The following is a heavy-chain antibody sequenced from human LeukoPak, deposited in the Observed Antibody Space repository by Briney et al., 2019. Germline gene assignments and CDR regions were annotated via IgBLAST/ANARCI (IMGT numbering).Heavy chain of an antibody. CDR3: AKDSLLNILSGSGYSYTDSGDNSILGAFDY. V-gene: IGHV3-30*18. D-gene: IGHD5-12*01. J-gene: IGHJ4*02. CDR2: ISYDGTNT. Sequence: GGSLRPSCAASGFTFSDYAMHWVRQAPGKGLEWVTFISYDGTNTYYADSVKGRFTISRDNSKNTLSLHMNSLREEDTAVYFCAKDSLLNILSGSGYSYTDSGDNSILGAFDYWGQGTLVTVSS. CDR1: GFTFSDYA.